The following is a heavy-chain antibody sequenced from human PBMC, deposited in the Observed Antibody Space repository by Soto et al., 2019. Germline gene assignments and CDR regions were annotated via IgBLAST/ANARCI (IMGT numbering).Heavy chain of an antibody. J-gene: IGHJ4*02. V-gene: IGHV3-23*01. CDR2: ITGSGGGT. CDR1: GFTFSNYA. D-gene: IGHD6-13*01. Sequence: GGSLRLSCAASGFTFSNYAMTWVRQAPGKGLEWVSVITGSGGGTYFVDSVKGRFTISRYNSKNTVYLQMNSLRAEDTAVYYCAKRPLTAAGFDYWGQGTLVTVSS. CDR3: AKRPLTAAGFDY.